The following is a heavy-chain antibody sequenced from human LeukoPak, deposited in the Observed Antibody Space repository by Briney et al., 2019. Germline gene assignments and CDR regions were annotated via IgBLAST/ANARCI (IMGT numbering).Heavy chain of an antibody. CDR3: ATVTAMGPIDY. D-gene: IGHD5-18*01. CDR2: VDPEDGET. V-gene: IGHV1-69-2*01. J-gene: IGHJ4*02. CDR1: GYTFTDYY. Sequence: ASVKVSCKASGYTFTDYYMHWVQQAPGKGLEWMGLVDPEDGETIYAEKFQGRVTITADTSTDTAYMELSSLRSEDTAVYSCATVTAMGPIDYRGQGTLGNGSS.